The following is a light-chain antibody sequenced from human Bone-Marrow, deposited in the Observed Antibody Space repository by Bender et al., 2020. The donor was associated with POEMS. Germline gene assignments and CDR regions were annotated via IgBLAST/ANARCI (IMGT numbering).Light chain of an antibody. CDR3: QVWDYGNDYV. Sequence: SYVLSQPPSVSVAPGETAVLTCGGNSIGTKSVHWYQQKAGQAPVLVVYDDIDRPSGIPDRFSGSNSGNTATLTISRVEAGDEADYYCQVWDYGNDYVFGSGTKLTVL. J-gene: IGLJ1*01. CDR1: SIGTKS. CDR2: DDI. V-gene: IGLV3-21*02.